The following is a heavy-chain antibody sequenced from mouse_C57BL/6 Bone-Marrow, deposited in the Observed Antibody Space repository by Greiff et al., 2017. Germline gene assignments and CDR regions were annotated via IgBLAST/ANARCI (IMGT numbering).Heavy chain of an antibody. J-gene: IGHJ3*01. Sequence: QVQLKESGAELVKPGASVKLSCKASGYTFTEYTIHWVKQRSGQGLEWIGWFYPGSGSIKYNEKFKDKATLTADKSSSTVYMELSRLTSEDSAVYFCARHERGIYYGYDVGFAYWGQGTLVTVSA. V-gene: IGHV1-62-2*01. CDR2: FYPGSGSI. CDR3: ARHERGIYYGYDVGFAY. CDR1: GYTFTEYT. D-gene: IGHD2-2*01.